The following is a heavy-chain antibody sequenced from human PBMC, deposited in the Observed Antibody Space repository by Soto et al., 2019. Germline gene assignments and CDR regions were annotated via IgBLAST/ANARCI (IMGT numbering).Heavy chain of an antibody. Sequence: QVQLQESGPGLVKPSGTLSLTCAVSGGSISSSNWWSWVRQPPGKGLEWIGEIYHSGSTNYNPSLKSRVTISVDKSKNQFSLKLSSVTAADTAVYYCPRFYVDSSGYSLDAFDIWGQGTMVTVSS. J-gene: IGHJ3*02. CDR3: PRFYVDSSGYSLDAFDI. CDR1: GGSISSSNW. D-gene: IGHD3-22*01. V-gene: IGHV4-4*02. CDR2: IYHSGST.